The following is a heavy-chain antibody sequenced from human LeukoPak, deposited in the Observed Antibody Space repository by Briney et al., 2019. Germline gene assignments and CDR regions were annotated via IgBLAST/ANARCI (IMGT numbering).Heavy chain of an antibody. CDR2: IYPGDSDT. CDR3: ARRPYGERRHFDY. Sequence: GESLKISCKGFGYSFTSYWIGWVRQMPGKGLEWMGIIYPGDSDTRYSPSFQGQVTISADKSISTAYLQWSSLKASDTAMYCCARRPYGERRHFDYWGQGTLVTVSS. V-gene: IGHV5-51*01. D-gene: IGHD4-17*01. CDR1: GYSFTSYW. J-gene: IGHJ4*02.